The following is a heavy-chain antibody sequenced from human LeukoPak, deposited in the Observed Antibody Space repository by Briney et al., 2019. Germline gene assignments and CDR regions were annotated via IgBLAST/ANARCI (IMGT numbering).Heavy chain of an antibody. CDR1: GFTVSSNY. D-gene: IGHD3-3*01. V-gene: IGHV3-53*01. J-gene: IGHJ2*01. CDR3: ARDQSGYFYFDL. Sequence: AGGSLRLSCAASGFTVSSNYMSWVRQAPGKGLEWVSVIYSGGSTYYADSVKGRFTISRDNSKNTLYLQMSSLRAEDTAVYYCARDQSGYFYFDLWGRGTLVTVSS. CDR2: IYSGGST.